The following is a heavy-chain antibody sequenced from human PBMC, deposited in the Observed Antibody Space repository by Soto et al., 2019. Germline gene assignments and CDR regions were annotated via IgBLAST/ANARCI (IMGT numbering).Heavy chain of an antibody. CDR1: GGSISSNY. V-gene: IGHV4-59*01. CDR2: VYNSGST. D-gene: IGHD6-13*01. CDR3: ARYRREAVAGYTLDI. J-gene: IGHJ5*02. Sequence: SETLSLTCTVSGGSISSNYWTWIRQPPGKGLEWIGYVYNSGSTNYNPSLKSRVTISEDTSKSQFSLKVNSMTAADTAVYYCARYRREAVAGYTLDIWGQGILVTVSS.